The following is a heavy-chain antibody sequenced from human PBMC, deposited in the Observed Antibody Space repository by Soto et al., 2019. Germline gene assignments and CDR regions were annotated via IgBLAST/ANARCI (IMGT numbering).Heavy chain of an antibody. D-gene: IGHD6-13*01. CDR3: ARDNREAAGTFDYYYYYMEV. V-gene: IGHV4-59*01. CDR2: IYYSGST. CDR1: GGSISSYY. Sequence: SETLSLTCTVSGGSISSYYWNWIRQPPGKGLEWIGYIYYSGSTNYNPSLRSRVTISVDTSKNQFSLKLSSVTAADTAVYYCARDNREAAGTFDYYYYYMEVWGKGTTVTVSS. J-gene: IGHJ6*03.